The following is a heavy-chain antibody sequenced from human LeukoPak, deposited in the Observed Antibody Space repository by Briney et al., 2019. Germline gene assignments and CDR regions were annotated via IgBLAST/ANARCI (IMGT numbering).Heavy chain of an antibody. D-gene: IGHD3-3*01. CDR2: IIPIFGTA. CDR3: ARSPSQYYDFWSGYQQWDY. CDR1: GGTFSSYA. J-gene: IGHJ4*02. Sequence: SVKVSCKASGGTFSSYAISWVRQAPGQGLEWMGGIIPIFGTANYAQKFQGRVTITTDESTSTAYMELSSLRSEDTAVYYCARSPSQYYDFWSGYQQWDYWGQGTLDTVSS. V-gene: IGHV1-69*05.